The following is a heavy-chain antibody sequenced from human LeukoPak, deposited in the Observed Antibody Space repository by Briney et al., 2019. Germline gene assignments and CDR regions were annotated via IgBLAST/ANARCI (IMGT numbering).Heavy chain of an antibody. J-gene: IGHJ6*03. Sequence: ASVKVSCKASGGTFSSYAISWVRQAPGQGFEWMGGIIPVFGTANYAQKFQGRVTITTDESTSTAYMELSSLRSEDTAVYYCAKSSTSSYYYYMDVWGKGTTVTVSS. D-gene: IGHD2-2*01. CDR3: AKSSTSSYYYYMDV. CDR1: GGTFSSYA. CDR2: IIPVFGTA. V-gene: IGHV1-69*05.